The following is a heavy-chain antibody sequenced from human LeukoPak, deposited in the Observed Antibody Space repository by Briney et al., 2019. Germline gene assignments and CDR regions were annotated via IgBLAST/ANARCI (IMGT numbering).Heavy chain of an antibody. Sequence: PSETLSLTCTVSGGSISSYYWSWIRQPAGKGLEWIGRIYTSGSTNYNPSLKSRVTISVDTSKNQFSLKLSSVTAADTAVYYCARDPGYSSPWYFDLWGRGTLVTVSS. V-gene: IGHV4-4*07. D-gene: IGHD5-18*01. J-gene: IGHJ2*01. CDR3: ARDPGYSSPWYFDL. CDR2: IYTSGST. CDR1: GGSISSYY.